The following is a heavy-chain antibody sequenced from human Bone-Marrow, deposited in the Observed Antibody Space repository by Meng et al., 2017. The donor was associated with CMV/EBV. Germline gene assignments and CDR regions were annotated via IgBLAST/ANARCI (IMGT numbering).Heavy chain of an antibody. CDR2: ITSGSSYR. CDR1: GFTVSSNY. CDR3: VRGVYSSPNYYGMDV. Sequence: GGSLRLSCAASGFTVSSNYMSWVRQAPGKGLEWVSSITSGSSYRYYADSVKGRFTISRDNAKNSLFLQMNSLRAEDTAVYYCVRGVYSSPNYYGMDVWGQGTTVTVSS. J-gene: IGHJ6*02. V-gene: IGHV3-21*01. D-gene: IGHD3-22*01.